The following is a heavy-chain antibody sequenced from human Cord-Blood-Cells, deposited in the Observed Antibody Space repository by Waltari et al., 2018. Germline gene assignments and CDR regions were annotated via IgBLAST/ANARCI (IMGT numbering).Heavy chain of an antibody. CDR1: GGSFSGYY. V-gene: IGHV4-34*01. J-gene: IGHJ3*02. D-gene: IGHD3-3*01. Sequence: QVQLQQWGAGLLKPSETLSLTCAVYGGSFSGYYWSWIRQPPGKGLEWIGETNHSGSTNYNPSLKSRVTISVDTSKNQFSLKLSSVTAADTAVYYCARGPRRFLEWLSPPKGAFDIWGQGTMVTVSS. CDR3: ARGPRRFLEWLSPPKGAFDI. CDR2: TNHSGST.